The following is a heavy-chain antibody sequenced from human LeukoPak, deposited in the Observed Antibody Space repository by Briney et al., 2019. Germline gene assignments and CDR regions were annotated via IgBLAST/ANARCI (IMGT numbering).Heavy chain of an antibody. D-gene: IGHD3-22*01. CDR3: ARASYSYDINGWVPFDY. J-gene: IGHJ4*02. CDR2: VDHTGST. Sequence: PSETLSLTCSVSDDSITMYYWTWIRQPPGKGLEWIGYVDHTGSTNFNPSLNGRVSISRDTTKNLFSLRLRSVTAADTAVYYCARASYSYDINGWVPFDYWGQGTLVTVSS. CDR1: DDSITMYY. V-gene: IGHV4-59*01.